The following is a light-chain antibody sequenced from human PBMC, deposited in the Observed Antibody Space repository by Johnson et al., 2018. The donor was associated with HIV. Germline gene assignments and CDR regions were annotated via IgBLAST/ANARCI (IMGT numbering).Light chain of an antibody. CDR2: DTS. CDR1: SSKIGNKY. CDR3: ATWDSSLSVYV. V-gene: IGLV1-51*01. Sequence: QSVLTQPPSVSAAPGQKVTISCSGSSSKIGNKYVSWYQQLPGTAPKVLIYDTSKRPSGIPDRFSGSKSGTSATLVITGLQTGDEADYHCATWDSSLSVYVFGTGTKVTVL. J-gene: IGLJ1*01.